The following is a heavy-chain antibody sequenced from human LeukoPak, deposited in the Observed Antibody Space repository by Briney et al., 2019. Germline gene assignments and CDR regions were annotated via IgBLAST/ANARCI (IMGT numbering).Heavy chain of an antibody. CDR1: GFTFDDYA. J-gene: IGHJ3*02. CDR3: AKVYSGSYFQAFDI. V-gene: IGHV3-9*01. D-gene: IGHD1-26*01. Sequence: GGSLRLSCAASGFTFDDYAMHWVRQAPGEGLERVSGISWNSGSIGYADSVKGRFTISRDNAKSSLYLQMNSLRAEDTALYYCAKVYSGSYFQAFDIWGQGTMVTVSS. CDR2: ISWNSGSI.